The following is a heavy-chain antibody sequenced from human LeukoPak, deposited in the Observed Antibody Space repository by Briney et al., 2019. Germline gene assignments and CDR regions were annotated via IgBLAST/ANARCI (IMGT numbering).Heavy chain of an antibody. D-gene: IGHD3-10*01. CDR2: IYYSGST. CDR1: GGSISSYY. J-gene: IGHJ4*02. CDR3: ARMSGSGSYCLDY. Sequence: PSETLSLTCTVSGGSISSYYWSWIRQPPGRGLEWIGYIYYSGSTNYNPSLKSRVTISVDTSKNQFSLKLSSVTAADTAVYYCARMSGSGSYCLDYWGQGTLVTVSS. V-gene: IGHV4-59*01.